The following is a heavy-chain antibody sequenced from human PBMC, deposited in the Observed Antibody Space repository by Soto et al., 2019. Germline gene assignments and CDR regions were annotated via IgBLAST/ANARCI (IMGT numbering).Heavy chain of an antibody. CDR3: ARQGVVAATRAFDI. D-gene: IGHD2-15*01. J-gene: IGHJ3*02. Sequence: QLQLQESGPGLVKPSETLSLTCIVSGGSISSSSYYWGWIRQPPGKGLEWIGSIFYSGSTYNNPSLKSRVTISVDTSKNQFSLKLYSVTAADTAVYYCARQGVVAATRAFDIWVQGTMVSVSS. V-gene: IGHV4-39*01. CDR2: IFYSGST. CDR1: GGSISSSSYY.